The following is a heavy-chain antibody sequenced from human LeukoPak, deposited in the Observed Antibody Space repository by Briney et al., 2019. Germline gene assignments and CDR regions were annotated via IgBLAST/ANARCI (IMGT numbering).Heavy chain of an antibody. D-gene: IGHD5-24*01. Sequence: SETLSLTCAVYGGSFSGYYWSWIRLPPGKGLEWIGEINHSGSTNYNPSLKSRVTISVDTSKNQFSLKLSSVTAADTAVYYCARGRIWLQSAPDYWGQGTLVTVSS. CDR3: ARGRIWLQSAPDY. CDR1: GGSFSGYY. J-gene: IGHJ4*02. CDR2: INHSGST. V-gene: IGHV4-34*01.